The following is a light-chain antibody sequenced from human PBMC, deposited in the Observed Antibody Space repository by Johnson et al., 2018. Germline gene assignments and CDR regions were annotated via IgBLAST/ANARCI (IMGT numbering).Light chain of an antibody. CDR1: SSNIGNNY. CDR2: ENN. Sequence: QSVLTQPPSVSAAPGQKVTISCSGSSSNIGNNYVSWYQQLPGTAPKLLIYENNKRPSGIPDRFSGSKSGTSATLGITGLQTGDEADYYCGTWDSSLSAGNVFGTVTKATCL. J-gene: IGLJ1*01. V-gene: IGLV1-51*02. CDR3: GTWDSSLSAGNV.